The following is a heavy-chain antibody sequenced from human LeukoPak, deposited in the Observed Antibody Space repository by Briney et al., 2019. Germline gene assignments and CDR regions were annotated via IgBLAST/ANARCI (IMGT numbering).Heavy chain of an antibody. CDR3: ARAPGYYYYMDV. Sequence: SETLSLTCTVSGGSISSGSYFWSWIRQPAGKGLEWIGRIYTSGSTNYNPSLKSRVTTSVDTSKNQFSLKLSSVTAADTAVYYCARAPGYYYYMDVWGKGTTVTVSS. V-gene: IGHV4-61*02. CDR2: IYTSGST. CDR1: GGSISSGSYF. J-gene: IGHJ6*03.